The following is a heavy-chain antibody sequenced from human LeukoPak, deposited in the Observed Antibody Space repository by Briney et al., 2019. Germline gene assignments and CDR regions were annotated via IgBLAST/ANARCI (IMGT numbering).Heavy chain of an antibody. CDR3: ARYYGDYGIYYYGMDV. V-gene: IGHV3-53*01. D-gene: IGHD4-17*01. Sequence: GGSLRLSCAASGLTVSSNYMSWVRQAPGKGLEWVSVIYSGGSTYYADSVKGRFTISRDNSKNTLYLQMNSLRAEDTAVYYCARYYGDYGIYYYGMDVWGQGTTVTVSS. CDR1: GLTVSSNY. J-gene: IGHJ6*02. CDR2: IYSGGST.